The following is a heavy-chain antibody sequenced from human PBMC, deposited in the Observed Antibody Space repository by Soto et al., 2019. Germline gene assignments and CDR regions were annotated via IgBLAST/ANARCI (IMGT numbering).Heavy chain of an antibody. J-gene: IGHJ4*02. CDR2: VYESGYT. V-gene: IGHV4-31*03. CDR3: ARLYLAATITSLDY. Sequence: SETLSITCTVSGASVSTGAYYWGWVRQRPGRGLEWIGYVYESGYTYYNMSLKSRLTISLDRSNNQFSLGLTSVTAEDTAVYYCARLYLAATITSLDYWGQGTLVTVSS. CDR1: GASVSTGAYY. D-gene: IGHD5-12*01.